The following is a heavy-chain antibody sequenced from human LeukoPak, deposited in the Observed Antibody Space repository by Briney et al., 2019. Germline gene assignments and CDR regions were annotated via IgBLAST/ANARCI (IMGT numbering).Heavy chain of an antibody. Sequence: ASVKVSCKASGYTFTSYGISWVRQAPGQGLEWMGWISAYNGNTNYAQKLQGRVTMTTDTSTSTAYMELRSLRSDDTAVYYCARYCSGGSCYSENAFDIWGQGTMVIVSS. CDR1: GYTFTSYG. CDR3: ARYCSGGSCYSENAFDI. V-gene: IGHV1-18*01. D-gene: IGHD2-15*01. CDR2: ISAYNGNT. J-gene: IGHJ3*02.